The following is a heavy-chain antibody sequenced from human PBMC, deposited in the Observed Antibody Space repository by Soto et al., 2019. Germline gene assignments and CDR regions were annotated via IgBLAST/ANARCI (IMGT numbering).Heavy chain of an antibody. V-gene: IGHV4-61*01. J-gene: IGHJ6*02. CDR2: IYYSGST. Sequence: SETLSLTCTVSGGSVSSGSYYWSWIRQPPGKGLEWIGYIYYSGSTNYNPSLKSRVTISVDTSKNQFSLKLSSVTAADTAVCYCARVYYYGSGSYGMDVWGQGTTVTVSS. CDR3: ARVYYYGSGSYGMDV. D-gene: IGHD3-10*01. CDR1: GGSVSSGSYY.